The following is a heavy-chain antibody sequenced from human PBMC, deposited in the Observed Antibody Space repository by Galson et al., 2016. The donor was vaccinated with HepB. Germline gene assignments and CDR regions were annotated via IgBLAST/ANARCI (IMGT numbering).Heavy chain of an antibody. J-gene: IGHJ6*02. CDR2: INISGDNT. CDR1: GFTFRGYA. Sequence: SLRLSCAASGFTFRGYAMIWVRQAPGKGLEWVAEINISGDNTNYADSVKGRFTIPRDDSKKTVYLQMNSLRVEDTAVYYCANPPWYSDMDVWGQGTTVTVSS. V-gene: IGHV3-23*01. CDR3: ANPPWYSDMDV.